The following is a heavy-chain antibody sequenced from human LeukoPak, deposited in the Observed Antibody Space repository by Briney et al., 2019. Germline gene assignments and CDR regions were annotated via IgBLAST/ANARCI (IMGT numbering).Heavy chain of an antibody. V-gene: IGHV3-23*01. CDR2: ISGSGGST. D-gene: IGHD1-14*01. CDR3: AKEITTPKDY. CDR1: GFTFSSHA. Sequence: GGSLRLSCAASGFTFSSHAMSWVRQAPGKGLQWVSNISGSGGSTHYADSVKGRFTISRDNSKNTLYLQINSLRAEDTAIYYCAKEITTPKDYWGQGTLVTVSS. J-gene: IGHJ4*02.